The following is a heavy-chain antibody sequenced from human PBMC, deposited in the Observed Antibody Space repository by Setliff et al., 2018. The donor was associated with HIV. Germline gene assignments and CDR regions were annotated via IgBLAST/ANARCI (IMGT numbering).Heavy chain of an antibody. CDR3: ARDRSDYYYYYGMDV. D-gene: IGHD3-3*01. Sequence: PSVKVSCTASGYTFTGYYMHWVRQAPGQGLEWMGWINPNSGGTNYAQKFQGRVTMTRDTSISTAYMELRRLRSDDTAVYYCARDRSDYYYYYGMDVWGQGTTVTVSS. J-gene: IGHJ6*02. CDR1: GYTFTGYY. V-gene: IGHV1-2*02. CDR2: INPNSGGT.